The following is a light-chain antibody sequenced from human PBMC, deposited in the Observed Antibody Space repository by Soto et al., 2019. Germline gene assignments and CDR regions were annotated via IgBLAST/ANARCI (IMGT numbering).Light chain of an antibody. J-gene: IGKJ1*01. CDR3: MQSQQTPPT. CDR1: QSLLQSTGYNY. Sequence: DIVMTQSPLSLPVTPGEPASIACSSSQSLLQSTGYNYLDWYLQKPGQSPQLLIFFGSYRASGVPDRFSGSGSGTDFTLNIRSVEAEDVGIYYCMQSQQTPPTFGQGTRVEIK. CDR2: FGS. V-gene: IGKV2-28*01.